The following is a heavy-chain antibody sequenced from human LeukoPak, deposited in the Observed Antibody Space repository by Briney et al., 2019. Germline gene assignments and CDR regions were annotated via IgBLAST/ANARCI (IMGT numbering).Heavy chain of an antibody. CDR1: GYTFTNYY. D-gene: IGHD1-1*01. CDR3: ARGGWNDGPHY. Sequence: ASVKVSCKASGYTFTNYYIHWVRQATGQGLEWMGWMNPNSGNTGYAQKFQGRVTMTRNTSISTAYMELSSLRSEDTAVYYCARGGWNDGPHYWGQGTLVTVSS. CDR2: MNPNSGNT. J-gene: IGHJ4*02. V-gene: IGHV1-8*02.